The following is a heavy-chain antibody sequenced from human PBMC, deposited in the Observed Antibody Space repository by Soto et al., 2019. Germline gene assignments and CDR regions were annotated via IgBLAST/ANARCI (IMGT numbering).Heavy chain of an antibody. CDR3: ASSNIAAAGFYYYGLDV. CDR2: IYYSGST. V-gene: IGHV4-59*01. D-gene: IGHD6-13*01. Sequence: SETLSLTCTVSGDSISSYYWSWIRQPPGKGLEWIGYIYYSGSTNYNPSLKSRVTISVDTSKNQFSLNLSSVTAAETAVYYCASSNIAAAGFYYYGLDVWGRGTTVTVSS. J-gene: IGHJ6*02. CDR1: GDSISSYY.